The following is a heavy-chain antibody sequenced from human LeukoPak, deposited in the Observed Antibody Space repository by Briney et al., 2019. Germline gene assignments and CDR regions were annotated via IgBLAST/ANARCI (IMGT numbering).Heavy chain of an antibody. CDR1: GFTFSSYG. J-gene: IGHJ4*02. D-gene: IGHD3-10*01. V-gene: IGHV3-30*03. Sequence: GGSLRLSCAASGFTFSSYGMHWVRQAPGKGLEWVAVISYDGSNKYYADSVKGRFTISRDNSKNTLYLQMNSLRAEDTAVYYWAEGCGEPPYYFAYGGQETLVPSPS. CDR3: AEGCGEPPYYFAY. CDR2: ISYDGSNK.